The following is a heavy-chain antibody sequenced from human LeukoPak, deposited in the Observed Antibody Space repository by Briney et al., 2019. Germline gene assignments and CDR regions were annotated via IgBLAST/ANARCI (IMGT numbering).Heavy chain of an antibody. J-gene: IGHJ5*02. CDR1: GGSISSSSYY. D-gene: IGHD3-10*01. CDR3: ATQSPGET. CDR2: IFYSGST. Sequence: SETLSLTCTVSGGSISSSSYYWGWLRQPPGKGLEWIGSIFYSGSTYYNPSLKSRVTISVDTSKNQFSLKLRSVTAADTAVYYCATQSPGETWGQGTLVTVSS. V-gene: IGHV4-39*01.